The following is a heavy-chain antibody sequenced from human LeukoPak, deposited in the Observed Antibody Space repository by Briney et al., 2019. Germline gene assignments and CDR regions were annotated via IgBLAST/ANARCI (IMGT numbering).Heavy chain of an antibody. J-gene: IGHJ4*02. D-gene: IGHD3-3*01. V-gene: IGHV3-21*01. CDR2: ISSSSSYI. Sequence: TGGSLRLSCAASGFTFSSYSMNWVRQAPGKGLEWVSSISSSSSYIYYADSVKGRFTISRDNAKNSLYLQMNSLRAEDTAVYYCARTARFLEWLFPFYWGQGTLVTVSS. CDR1: GFTFSSYS. CDR3: ARTARFLEWLFPFY.